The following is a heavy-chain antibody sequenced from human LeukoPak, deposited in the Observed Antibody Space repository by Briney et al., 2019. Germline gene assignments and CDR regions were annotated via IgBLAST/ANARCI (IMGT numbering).Heavy chain of an antibody. CDR2: ISAYNGNT. J-gene: IGHJ4*02. Sequence: ASVKVSCKASGYTFTSYGISWVRQAPGQGLEWMGWISAYNGNTNYAQKLQGRVTMTTDTSTSTAYMELRSLRSEDTTVYYCASDLAGRFDFWGQGTLVTVSS. CDR1: GYTFTSYG. V-gene: IGHV1-18*01. CDR3: ASDLAGRFDF. D-gene: IGHD7-27*01.